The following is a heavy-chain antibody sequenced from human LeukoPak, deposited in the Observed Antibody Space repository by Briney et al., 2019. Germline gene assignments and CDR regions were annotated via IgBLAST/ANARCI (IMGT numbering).Heavy chain of an antibody. CDR3: ARGLHVTMLRGPNYWYFDL. CDR1: GWSFSVYY. D-gene: IGHD3-10*01. J-gene: IGHJ2*01. V-gene: IGHV4-34*01. CDR2: FSHSGST. Sequence: PSETLSLTCAVYGWSFSVYYLSWIRPPPGKGPEWMGEFSHSGSTNYNPSLKSRVTISADTSKKQFSLRLNSVTAADTAVYYCARGLHVTMLRGPNYWYFDLWGRGTLVTVSS.